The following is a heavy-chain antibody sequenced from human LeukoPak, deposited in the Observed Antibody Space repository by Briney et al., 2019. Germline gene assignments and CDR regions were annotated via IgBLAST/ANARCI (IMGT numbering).Heavy chain of an antibody. CDR1: GYTLTSYG. CDR2: ISAYNGNT. Sequence: ASVKVSCKASGYTLTSYGVSWVRQAPGQGLEWMGWISAYNGNTNYAQKFQGRVTMTTDTSTSTAYMELGSLRSDDTAVYYCAREVVVDAFDIWGQGTMVTVSS. D-gene: IGHD6-6*01. V-gene: IGHV1-18*01. CDR3: AREVVVDAFDI. J-gene: IGHJ3*02.